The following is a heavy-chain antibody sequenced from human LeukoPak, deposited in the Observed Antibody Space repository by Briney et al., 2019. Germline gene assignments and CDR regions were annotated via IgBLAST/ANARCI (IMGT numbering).Heavy chain of an antibody. CDR3: ARDPNGDYSGSDAFDI. D-gene: IGHD4-17*01. CDR1: GGSISSGGYS. Sequence: SETLSLTCAVSGGSISSGGYSWSWIRQPPGKGLEWIGYIYHSGSTYYNPSLKSRVTISVDRSKNQFSLKLSSVTAADTAVYYCARDPNGDYSGSDAFDIWGQGTMVTVSS. J-gene: IGHJ3*02. V-gene: IGHV4-30-2*01. CDR2: IYHSGST.